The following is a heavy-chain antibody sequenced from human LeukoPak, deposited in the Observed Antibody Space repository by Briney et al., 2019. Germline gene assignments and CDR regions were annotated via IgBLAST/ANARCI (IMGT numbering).Heavy chain of an antibody. Sequence: GGSLRLSCAASGVSFSSYTMMWVRQAPGKGLEWVSAIGGSGGATNYADSVKGRFTISRDNAKNTLYLQMDSLRVEDTAVYYCARGSHCGGDCYSLFESWGQGTLATVSS. CDR1: GVSFSSYT. J-gene: IGHJ1*01. V-gene: IGHV3-23*01. CDR3: ARGSHCGGDCYSLFES. D-gene: IGHD2-21*02. CDR2: IGGSGGAT.